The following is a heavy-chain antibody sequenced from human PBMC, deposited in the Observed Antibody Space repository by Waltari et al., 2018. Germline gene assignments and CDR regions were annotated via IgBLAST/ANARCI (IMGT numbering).Heavy chain of an antibody. J-gene: IGHJ4*02. CDR2: IDWDDDK. D-gene: IGHD2-15*01. Sequence: QVTLKESGPALVKPTQTLTLTCTFSGFSLSTTAMRVSWIRQPPGKALEWLARIDWDDDKFYSTFLRTRLTISKDTSKNQVVLTMTNMDPVDTATYYCARMTSATNFDYWGQGTLVIVSS. CDR1: GFSLSTTAMR. V-gene: IGHV2-70*04. CDR3: ARMTSATNFDY.